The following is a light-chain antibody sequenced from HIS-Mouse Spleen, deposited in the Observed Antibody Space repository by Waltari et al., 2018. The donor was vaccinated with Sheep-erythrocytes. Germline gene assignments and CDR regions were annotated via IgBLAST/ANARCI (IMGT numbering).Light chain of an antibody. V-gene: IGKV2-28*01. CDR2: LGS. CDR1: QSLLHSNGCNY. CDR3: MQALQTPLT. J-gene: IGKJ2*01. Sequence: DIVMTHSPLSLPVTPGAPASISCRSSQSLLHSNGCNYLDWYLQKPGQSPQLLIYLGSNRASGVPDRFSGSGSGTDFTLKISRVEAEDVGVYYCMQALQTPLTFGQGTKLEIK.